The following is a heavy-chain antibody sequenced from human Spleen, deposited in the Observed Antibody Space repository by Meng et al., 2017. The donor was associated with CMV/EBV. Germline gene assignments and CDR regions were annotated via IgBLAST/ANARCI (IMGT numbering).Heavy chain of an antibody. Sequence: GGSLRLSCAASGFSFSSHSMNWVRQAPGKGLEWVSSISSSSTYLDYADSVKGRFTISRDNAKKSVYLQMNRLRVEDTAVYYCARDPWASDSSGFDYWGQGALVTVSS. J-gene: IGHJ4*02. CDR1: GFSFSSHS. CDR3: ARDPWASDSSGFDY. CDR2: ISSSSTYL. D-gene: IGHD3-22*01. V-gene: IGHV3-21*01.